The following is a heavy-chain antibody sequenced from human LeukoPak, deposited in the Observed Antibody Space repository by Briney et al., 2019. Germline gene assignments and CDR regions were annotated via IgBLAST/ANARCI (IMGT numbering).Heavy chain of an antibody. CDR1: GGTFSRNA. CDR2: IIPMFDTS. V-gene: IGHV1-69*13. J-gene: IGHJ5*02. CDR3: ARRDTSGWNNWFDP. Sequence: GASVKVSCKASGGTFSRNAINWVRQAPGQGLEWMGGIIPMFDTSNYAQKFQGRVTITADESTTTAYMELSRLTSNDTAVYYCARRDTSGWNNWFDPWGQGTLVTASS. D-gene: IGHD6-19*01.